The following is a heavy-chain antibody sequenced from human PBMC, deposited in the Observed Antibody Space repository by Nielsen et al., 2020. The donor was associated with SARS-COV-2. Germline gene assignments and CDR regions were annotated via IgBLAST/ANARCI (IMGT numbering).Heavy chain of an antibody. CDR2: ISWNSGSI. Sequence: SLKISCAASGFTFDDYAMHWVRQAPGKGLEWVSGISWNSGSIGYADSVKGRFTISRDNAKNSLYLQMNSLRAEDTALYYCAKDMENYDSSGRDYWGQGTLVTVSS. CDR1: GFTFDDYA. V-gene: IGHV3-9*01. CDR3: AKDMENYDSSGRDY. D-gene: IGHD3-22*01. J-gene: IGHJ4*02.